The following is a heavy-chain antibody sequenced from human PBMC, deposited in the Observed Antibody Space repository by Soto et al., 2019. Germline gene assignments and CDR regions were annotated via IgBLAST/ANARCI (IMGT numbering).Heavy chain of an antibody. D-gene: IGHD2-15*01. Sequence: ASVKVSCKASGYTFTRYTMNWVRQAPGQRLEWMGWINPGNGNTKSSQKFQDRVIITRDTSASIAYMDLSSLRSEDTAVYYCARGIATGQLDPWGQGTLVTVSS. J-gene: IGHJ5*02. CDR2: INPGNGNT. V-gene: IGHV1-3*01. CDR3: ARGIATGQLDP. CDR1: GYTFTRYT.